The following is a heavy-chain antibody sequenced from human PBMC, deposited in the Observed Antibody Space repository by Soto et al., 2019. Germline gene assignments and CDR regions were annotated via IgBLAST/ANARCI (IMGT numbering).Heavy chain of an antibody. CDR3: ARDRIFGVVPNNWFDP. Sequence: SETLSLTCTVSGGSVSSGSYYWSWIRQPPGKGLEWIGYIYYSGSTNYNPSLKSRVTISVDTSKNQFSLKLSSVTAADTAVYYCARDRIFGVVPNNWFDPRGQGTLVTVSS. D-gene: IGHD3-3*01. J-gene: IGHJ5*02. V-gene: IGHV4-61*01. CDR2: IYYSGST. CDR1: GGSVSSGSYY.